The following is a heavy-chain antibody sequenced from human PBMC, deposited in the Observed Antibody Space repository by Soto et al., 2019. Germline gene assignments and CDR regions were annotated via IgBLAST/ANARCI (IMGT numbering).Heavy chain of an antibody. CDR3: ARDLHAGSWFDP. CDR1: GGSISSYY. V-gene: IGHV4-59*01. J-gene: IGHJ5*02. CDR2: IYYSGST. Sequence: PSETLSLTCTVSGGSISSYYWSWIRQPPGKGLEWIGYIYYSGSTNYNPSLKSRVTISVDTSKNQFSLKLSSVTAADTAVYYCARDLHAGSWFDPWGQGTLVTVSS. D-gene: IGHD1-26*01.